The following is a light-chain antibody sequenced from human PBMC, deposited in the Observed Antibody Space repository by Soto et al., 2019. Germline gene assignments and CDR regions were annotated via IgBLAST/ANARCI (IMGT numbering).Light chain of an antibody. V-gene: IGLV2-23*01. CDR1: RSDVGSYNF. CDR2: EGS. CDR3: CSYAGSSTWV. Sequence: QSALTQPASVSGSPGQSITISCTGTRSDVGSYNFVSWYQQHPGKAPKVMIYEGSKRTSGVSNRFSGSKSGNTASLAISGLQAEDEADYYCCSYAGSSTWVFGTGTKLTVL. J-gene: IGLJ1*01.